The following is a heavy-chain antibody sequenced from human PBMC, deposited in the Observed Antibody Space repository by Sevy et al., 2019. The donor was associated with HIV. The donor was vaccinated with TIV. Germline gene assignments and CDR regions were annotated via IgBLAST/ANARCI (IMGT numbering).Heavy chain of an antibody. CDR2: FDPEDGET. CDR1: GYTLTELS. Sequence: ASVKVSCKVSGYTLTELSMHWVRQAPGKGLEWMGGFDPEDGETIYAQKFQGRVTMTEDTSTDTAYMELSSLRTDDTAVYYCATDLRVPMILLATTYAPFDIWGQETMVTVSS. V-gene: IGHV1-24*01. J-gene: IGHJ3*02. D-gene: IGHD3-22*01. CDR3: ATDLRVPMILLATTYAPFDI.